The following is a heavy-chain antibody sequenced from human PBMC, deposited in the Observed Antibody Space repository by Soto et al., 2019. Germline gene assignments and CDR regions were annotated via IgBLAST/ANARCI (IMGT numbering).Heavy chain of an antibody. J-gene: IGHJ5*02. Sequence: PSETLSLTCGVYGGSFSGYQWNWIRQSPGQGLEWSGEINHSGTTKYNPSLESRINLSVYTSKKQFSLKMFSVTAADTAIYYCARGWRFDPWGQGTQVTVSS. CDR3: ARGWRFDP. V-gene: IGHV4-34*01. CDR2: INHSGTT. CDR1: GGSFSGYQ. D-gene: IGHD1-1*01.